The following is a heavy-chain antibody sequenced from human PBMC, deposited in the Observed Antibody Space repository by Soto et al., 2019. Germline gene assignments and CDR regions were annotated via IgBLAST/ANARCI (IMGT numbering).Heavy chain of an antibody. D-gene: IGHD3-3*01. Sequence: PGESLKISCKGSGYSFTSYWIGWVRQMPGKGLEWMGIIYPGDSDTRYSPPFQGQVTISADKSISTAYLQWSSLKASDTAMYYCARLGDFWSSAYYYGMDVWGQGTTVTVSS. J-gene: IGHJ6*02. CDR2: IYPGDSDT. V-gene: IGHV5-51*01. CDR3: ARLGDFWSSAYYYGMDV. CDR1: GYSFTSYW.